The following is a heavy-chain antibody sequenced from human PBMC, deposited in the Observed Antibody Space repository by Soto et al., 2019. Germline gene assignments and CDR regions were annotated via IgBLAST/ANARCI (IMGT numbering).Heavy chain of an antibody. Sequence: GESLKISCKASGYSFTTYWITWVRQMPGKGLEWMGRIDPSDSYANYSPSFQGHVTISADKSINTAYLQWSSLKAPDTAMYYCARSPAEYYDSGPDAFGIWGQGTMVTVSS. D-gene: IGHD3-22*01. CDR2: IDPSDSYA. CDR1: GYSFTTYW. CDR3: ARSPAEYYDSGPDAFGI. V-gene: IGHV5-10-1*01. J-gene: IGHJ3*02.